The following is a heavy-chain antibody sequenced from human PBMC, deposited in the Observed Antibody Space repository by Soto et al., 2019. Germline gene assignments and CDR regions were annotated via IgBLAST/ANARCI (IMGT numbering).Heavy chain of an antibody. CDR3: AKGRGSGWAWYFDN. D-gene: IGHD6-19*01. CDR2: ISDTGAST. V-gene: IGHV3-23*01. J-gene: IGHJ4*02. Sequence: EVRLLEAGGGLKPPGGSLRLSCAASGFTFKESAMNWVRQAPGKGLEWVASISDTGASTWYAESVRGRLSISRDNSKNTLYLQMNSLRGEDTAVYYCAKGRGSGWAWYFDNWGQGTLVTVSS. CDR1: GFTFKESA.